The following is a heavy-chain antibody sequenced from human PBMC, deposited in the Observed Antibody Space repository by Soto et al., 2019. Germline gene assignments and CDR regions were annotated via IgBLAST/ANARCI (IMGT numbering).Heavy chain of an antibody. D-gene: IGHD3-16*01. V-gene: IGHV3-7*05. CDR1: GFTFEKYW. CDR2: ISQDSIET. CDR3: ASVGGPLGRLSWGSMDY. Sequence: EVQLVESGGGLAQPEGSLRLSCEASGFTFEKYWMTWVRQGPGKGLEWVASISQDSIETYYVESVEGRLTISRDNATNSVSLPMSSLPAHDTAVYYCASVGGPLGRLSWGSMDYWGQGAQVTVSS. J-gene: IGHJ4*02.